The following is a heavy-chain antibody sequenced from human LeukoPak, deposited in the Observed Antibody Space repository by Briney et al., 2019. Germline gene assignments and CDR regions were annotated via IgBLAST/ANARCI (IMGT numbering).Heavy chain of an antibody. CDR2: ISNSGSTI. V-gene: IGHV3-11*01. CDR3: ARDYYASESYYNPS. D-gene: IGHD3-10*01. Sequence: PGGSLRLSCAASGFTFSDYFMSWIRQAPQKGLEWVSYISNSGSTIYYADSVKGRFTISRDNAKNSLYLQMNSLRAEDTAVYYCARDYYASESYYNPSWGQGTLVTVSS. J-gene: IGHJ5*02. CDR1: GFTFSDYF.